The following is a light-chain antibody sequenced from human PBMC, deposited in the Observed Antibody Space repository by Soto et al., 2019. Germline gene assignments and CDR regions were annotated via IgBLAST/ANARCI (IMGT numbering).Light chain of an antibody. CDR2: EVT. J-gene: IGLJ2*01. CDR3: SSYAGNNNMV. CDR1: STDVGNYNF. Sequence: QSALTQPPSASGSPGQSVTISCTGTSTDVGNYNFVSWYRQHPGKAPKLIIYEVTKRPSGVPDRFSGSKSGNTAYLTVSGLQAEDEADYYCSSYAGNNNMVFGGVTKVTVL. V-gene: IGLV2-8*01.